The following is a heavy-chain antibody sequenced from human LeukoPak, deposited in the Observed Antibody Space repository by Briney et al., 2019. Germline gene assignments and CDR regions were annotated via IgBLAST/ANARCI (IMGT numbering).Heavy chain of an antibody. CDR3: ALRDIVVVPAAETSYYYYGMDV. J-gene: IGHJ6*02. CDR1: GGTFSSYA. CDR2: IIPIFGTA. D-gene: IGHD2-2*01. Sequence: GASVKVSCKASGGTFSSYAISWVRQAPGQGLEWMGGIIPIFGTANYAQKFQGRVTITADESTSTAYMELSSLRSEDTAVYYCALRDIVVVPAAETSYYYYGMDVWGQGTTVTVSS. V-gene: IGHV1-69*13.